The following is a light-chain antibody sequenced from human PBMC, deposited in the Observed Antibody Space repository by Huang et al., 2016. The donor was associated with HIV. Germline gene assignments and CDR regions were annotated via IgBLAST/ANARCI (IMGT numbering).Light chain of an antibody. CDR1: QSVSSY. Sequence: EVVLTQSPATLSLSPGERAPLSGRSSQSVSSYLAWYQQRPGQAPRLLIYDASNRATGIPARFSGSGSGTDFTLTISSLEPEDFAVYYCQQRTIWPPITFGQGTRLEIK. CDR3: QQRTIWPPIT. CDR2: DAS. J-gene: IGKJ5*01. V-gene: IGKV3-11*01.